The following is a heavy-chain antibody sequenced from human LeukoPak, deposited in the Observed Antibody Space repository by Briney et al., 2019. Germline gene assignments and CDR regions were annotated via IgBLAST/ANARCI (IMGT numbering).Heavy chain of an antibody. CDR2: ISWNSGSI. Sequence: GGSLRLSCAASGFTFDDYAMHWVPQAPGKGLEWVSGISWNSGSIGYADSVKGRFTISRDNAKNSLYLQMNSLRAEDTALYYCAKGDPLRYFDWLSPPDYWGQGTLVTVSS. CDR3: AKGDPLRYFDWLSPPDY. D-gene: IGHD3-9*01. CDR1: GFTFDDYA. J-gene: IGHJ4*02. V-gene: IGHV3-9*01.